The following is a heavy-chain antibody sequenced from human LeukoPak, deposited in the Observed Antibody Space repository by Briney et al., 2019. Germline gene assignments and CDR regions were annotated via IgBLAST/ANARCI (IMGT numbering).Heavy chain of an antibody. D-gene: IGHD3-22*01. V-gene: IGHV4-38-2*02. CDR3: ARGYYDSSGYFDAFDI. CDR2: IYHSGCT. CDR1: GYSIISDYF. Sequence: SETLSLTCTVSGYSIISDYFWGWIRQPPGKGLEWIGTIYHSGCTYYSPSLKSRVTVSVDTSKNEFSLKLSSVTAADTAVYYCARGYYDSSGYFDAFDIWGQGTMVTVSS. J-gene: IGHJ3*02.